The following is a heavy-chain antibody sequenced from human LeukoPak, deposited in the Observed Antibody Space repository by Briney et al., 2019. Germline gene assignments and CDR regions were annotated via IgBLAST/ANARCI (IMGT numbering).Heavy chain of an antibody. V-gene: IGHV3-7*01. CDR3: ARDLVVVGSYFYYGMDV. CDR2: INQDGSEK. J-gene: IGHJ6*02. D-gene: IGHD2-21*01. CDR1: EYSFTGGW. Sequence: GGSLRLSCEVFEYSFTGGWMTWVRQAPGKGLEWVANINQDGSEKYSVDSVKGRFTISRDNAKNSLYLQMDSLRAEDTAVYYCARDLVVVGSYFYYGMDVWGQGTTVTVSS.